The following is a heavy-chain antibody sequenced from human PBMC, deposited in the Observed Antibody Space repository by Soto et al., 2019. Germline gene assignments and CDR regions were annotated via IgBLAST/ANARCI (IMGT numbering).Heavy chain of an antibody. CDR2: INHSGST. D-gene: IGHD2-8*01. Sequence: PSETLSLTCAVYGGSFSGYYWSWIRQPPGKGLEWIGEINHSGSTNYNPSLKSRVTISVDTSKNQFSLKLSSVTAADTAVYYCARRYAGNFDYWGQGTLVTVSS. V-gene: IGHV4-34*01. CDR3: ARRYAGNFDY. CDR1: GGSFSGYY. J-gene: IGHJ4*02.